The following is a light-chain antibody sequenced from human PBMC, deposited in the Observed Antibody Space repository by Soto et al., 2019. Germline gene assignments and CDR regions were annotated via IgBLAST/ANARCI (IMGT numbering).Light chain of an antibody. V-gene: IGLV2-14*01. CDR3: SSYTSSSTRV. Sequence: QSALTQPASVSGSPGQSITISCTGTSSDVGGYNYVSWYQEHPGKAPKLMIYHLSNRPSGVSNRFSGSKSGNTASLTISGLQADDEADYYCSSYTSSSTRVFGTGTKLTVL. CDR2: HLS. CDR1: SSDVGGYNY. J-gene: IGLJ1*01.